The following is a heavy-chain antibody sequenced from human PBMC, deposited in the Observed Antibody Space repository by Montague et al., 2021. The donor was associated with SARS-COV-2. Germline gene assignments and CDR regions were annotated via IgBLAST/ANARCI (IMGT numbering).Heavy chain of an antibody. CDR1: GFSFSSYN. J-gene: IGHJ3*02. V-gene: IGHV3-21*01. Sequence: SLRLSCAASGFSFSSYNMNWVRQAPGKGLEWVSSMSSSSKYIYYADSVKDRFTISRDNAKNSLYLQMNSLRVEDTAIYYCARNWNYGWAFDIWGQGAMVAVSS. D-gene: IGHD1-7*01. CDR3: ARNWNYGWAFDI. CDR2: MSSSSKYI.